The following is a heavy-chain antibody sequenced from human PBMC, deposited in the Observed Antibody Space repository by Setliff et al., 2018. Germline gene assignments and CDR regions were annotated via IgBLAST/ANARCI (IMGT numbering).Heavy chain of an antibody. V-gene: IGHV1-18*03. D-gene: IGHD2-21*01. CDR1: GYTFISYG. Sequence: GASVKVSCKASGYTFISYGISWVRQAPGQGLEWMGWISAYNGNTDYAQNLQGRVTMTTDTSTSTAYMELRSLTSDDMAVYYCARGYCDGIGCPAPLYYFDSWGQGTLVTVSS. CDR2: ISAYNGNT. J-gene: IGHJ4*02. CDR3: ARGYCDGIGCPAPLYYFDS.